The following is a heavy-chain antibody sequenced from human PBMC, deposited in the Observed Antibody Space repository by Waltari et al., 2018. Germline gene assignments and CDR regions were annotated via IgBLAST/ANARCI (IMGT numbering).Heavy chain of an antibody. J-gene: IGHJ3*02. CDR2: IIPLFGKT. D-gene: IGHD6-13*01. CDR3: ARGSYSSSWFNLKAFHI. Sequence: QVQLLQSGAAVKQPGSSVKVSCKASGGSFRTYAISWVRQAPGQGLEWMGGIIPLFGKTNYAQKFQGRLTITADESTTIAYMDLSSLRFEDTAVYYCARGSYSSSWFNLKAFHIWGQGTMVTVSS. CDR1: GGSFRTYA. V-gene: IGHV1-69*01.